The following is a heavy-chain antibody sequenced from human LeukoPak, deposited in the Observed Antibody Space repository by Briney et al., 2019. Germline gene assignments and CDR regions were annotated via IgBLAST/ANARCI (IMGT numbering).Heavy chain of an antibody. J-gene: IGHJ4*02. CDR1: GYTFTSYG. D-gene: IGHD3-22*01. CDR3: ARVVVITKAPDY. Sequence: ASVKVSCKASGYTFTSYGISWVRQAPGQGLEWMGWISAYNGNTNYAQQLQGRVTMTTDTSTSTAYMELRSLRSDDTAVYYCARVVVITKAPDYWGQGTLVTVSS. V-gene: IGHV1-18*01. CDR2: ISAYNGNT.